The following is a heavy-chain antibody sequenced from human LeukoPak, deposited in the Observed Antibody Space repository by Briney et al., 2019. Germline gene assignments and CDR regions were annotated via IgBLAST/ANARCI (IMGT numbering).Heavy chain of an antibody. CDR3: AGCRGPCYSGQYYFDY. CDR1: GFTLSSYG. Sequence: GGSLRLSCAASGFTLSSYGMHWVRQAPGKGLEWVSFIHFDGSNKYYADSVKGRFTISRDNSKNTLYLQMNSLRAEDTAVYYCAGCRGPCYSGQYYFDYWGQGTLVTVSS. J-gene: IGHJ4*02. CDR2: IHFDGSNK. D-gene: IGHD2-15*01. V-gene: IGHV3-30*02.